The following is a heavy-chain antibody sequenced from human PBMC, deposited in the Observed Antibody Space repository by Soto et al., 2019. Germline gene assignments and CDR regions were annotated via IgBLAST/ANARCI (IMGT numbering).Heavy chain of an antibody. Sequence: PGGSLRLSCAASGFTFSSYSMNWVRQAPGKGLEWVSSISSSSSYIYYADSAKGRFTISRDNAKNSLYLQMNSLRAEDTAVYYCARDLRGRGYSYGPVYYYGMDVWGQGTTVTVSS. CDR1: GFTFSSYS. D-gene: IGHD5-18*01. CDR3: ARDLRGRGYSYGPVYYYGMDV. V-gene: IGHV3-21*01. CDR2: ISSSSSYI. J-gene: IGHJ6*02.